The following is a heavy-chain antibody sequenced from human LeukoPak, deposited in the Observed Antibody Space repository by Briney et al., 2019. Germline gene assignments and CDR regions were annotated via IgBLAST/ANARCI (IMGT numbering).Heavy chain of an antibody. CDR2: ISSSSSTI. Sequence: PGGPLRLSCAASGFTFSSYSMNWVRQAPGKGLEWVSYISSSSSTIYYADSVKGRFTISRDNAKNSLYLQMNSLRAEDTAVYYCARVGIAAAGTPVNDYWGQGTLVTVSS. J-gene: IGHJ4*02. V-gene: IGHV3-48*04. D-gene: IGHD6-13*01. CDR1: GFTFSSYS. CDR3: ARVGIAAAGTPVNDY.